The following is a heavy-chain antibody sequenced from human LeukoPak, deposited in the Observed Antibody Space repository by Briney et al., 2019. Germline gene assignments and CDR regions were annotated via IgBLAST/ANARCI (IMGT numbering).Heavy chain of an antibody. J-gene: IGHJ4*02. V-gene: IGHV3-21*01. Sequence: PGGSLRLSCAASGFTFSSYSMNWVRQAPGKGLEWVSSISFSSNYIYYADSVKGRFTISRDNAKNSLYLQMNSLRAEDTAVFYCAGPLRYFDWLLFHWGQGTLVTVSS. CDR2: ISFSSNYI. CDR1: GFTFSSYS. D-gene: IGHD3-9*01. CDR3: AGPLRYFDWLLFH.